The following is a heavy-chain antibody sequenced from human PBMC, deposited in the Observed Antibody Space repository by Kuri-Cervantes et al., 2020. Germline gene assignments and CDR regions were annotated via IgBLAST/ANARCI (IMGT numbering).Heavy chain of an antibody. CDR3: ARTIPAAFGYYYYYMDV. CDR2: IYYSGST. V-gene: IGHV4-31*01. J-gene: IGHJ6*03. Sequence: LRLSCTVSGGSISSGGYYWSWIRQHPGKGLEWIGYIYYSGSTYYNPSLKSLVTISVDTSKNQFSLKLSSVTAADTAVYYCARTIPAAFGYYYYYMDVWGKGTTVTVSS. D-gene: IGHD2-2*01. CDR1: GGSISSGGYY.